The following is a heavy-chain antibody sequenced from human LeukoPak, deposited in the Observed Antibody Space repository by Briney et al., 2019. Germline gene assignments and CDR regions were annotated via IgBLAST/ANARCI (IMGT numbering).Heavy chain of an antibody. D-gene: IGHD3-22*01. CDR1: GFPVSSNY. CDR2: ISGGGNT. Sequence: GGSLRLSCAASGFPVSSNYMSWVCQAPGKGLEWVSVISGGGNTAYADSVKGRFTISRDNSKNTLYLQMNSLRAEDTAVYYCARFYDGSGYADNWGQGTLVTVSS. J-gene: IGHJ4*02. CDR3: ARFYDGSGYADN. V-gene: IGHV3-53*01.